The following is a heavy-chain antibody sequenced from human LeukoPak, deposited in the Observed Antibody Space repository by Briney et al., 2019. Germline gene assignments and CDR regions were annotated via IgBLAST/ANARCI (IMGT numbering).Heavy chain of an antibody. Sequence: GGSLRLSCAASGFTFNTYGMHWVRQAPGKGLEWVAFIRYDGSNKYYGDSVKGRFTISRDNSKNTLYLQMNSLRAEDTAVYYCAKGSKEVLFTRDHYMDVWGKGTTVTISS. CDR1: GFTFNTYG. J-gene: IGHJ6*03. V-gene: IGHV3-30*02. CDR3: AKGSKEVLFTRDHYMDV. CDR2: IRYDGSNK. D-gene: IGHD3-3*01.